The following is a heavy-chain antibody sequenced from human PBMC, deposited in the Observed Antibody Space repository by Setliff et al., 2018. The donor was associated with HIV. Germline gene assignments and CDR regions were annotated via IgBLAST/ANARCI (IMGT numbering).Heavy chain of an antibody. CDR3: ARDIWAYGLMGS. J-gene: IGHJ5*02. V-gene: IGHV4-34*01. CDR2: INHSANT. D-gene: IGHD4-17*01. Sequence: SETLSLTCKVSGAPISSYYWNWIRQPPGKGLEWIGEINHSANTNYSPSLKSRVTISVDTSKNQFSLKLTSVTAADTAVYYCARDIWAYGLMGSWGQGTLVTVSS. CDR1: GAPISSYY.